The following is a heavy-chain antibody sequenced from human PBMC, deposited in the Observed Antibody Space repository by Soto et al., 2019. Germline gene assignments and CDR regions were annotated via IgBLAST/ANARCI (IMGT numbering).Heavy chain of an antibody. D-gene: IGHD4-17*01. J-gene: IGHJ6*02. CDR1: GFTFSSYG. CDR2: IWYDGSNK. CDR3: ARDPYGGNPGVGYYDYAMDV. V-gene: IGHV3-33*01. Sequence: QVQLLESGGGVVQPGRSLRLSCAASGFTFSSYGMHWVRQAPGKGLEWVAVIWYDGSNKYYADSVKGRFTISRDNSKTTVYLQINMQRDEDTAVYYCARDPYGGNPGVGYYDYAMDVWGQGATVTVSS.